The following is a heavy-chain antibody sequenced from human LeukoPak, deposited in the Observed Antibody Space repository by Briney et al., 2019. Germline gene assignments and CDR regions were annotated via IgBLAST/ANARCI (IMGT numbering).Heavy chain of an antibody. CDR3: ATPVIAVAGTGY. V-gene: IGHV1-3*01. Sequence: ASVKVSCKASGYTFTSYAMHWVRQAPGQRLEWMGWINAGNGNTKYSQKFQGRVTITRDTSASTAYMELSSLRSEDTAVYYCATPVIAVAGTGYWGQGTLVTVSS. CDR1: GYTFTSYA. CDR2: INAGNGNT. D-gene: IGHD6-19*01. J-gene: IGHJ4*02.